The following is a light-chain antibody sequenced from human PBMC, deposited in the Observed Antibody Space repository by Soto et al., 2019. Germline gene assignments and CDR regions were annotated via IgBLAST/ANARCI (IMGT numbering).Light chain of an antibody. Sequence: ETVLTQSPVILSLSPGERATLSCRASQSVSSYLAWYQQKPGQAPRLLIYDASNRATGIPARFSGSGSGTDFTLTISSLEPEDFAVYYCQQRSNWPLTFGGGTKVEIK. J-gene: IGKJ4*01. CDR3: QQRSNWPLT. CDR1: QSVSSY. CDR2: DAS. V-gene: IGKV3-11*01.